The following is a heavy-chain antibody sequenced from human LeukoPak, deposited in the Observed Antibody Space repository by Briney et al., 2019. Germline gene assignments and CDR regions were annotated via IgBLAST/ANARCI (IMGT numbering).Heavy chain of an antibody. D-gene: IGHD2-21*02. CDR1: GYTFTSYD. Sequence: GASVRVSCTASGYTFTSYDINWVRQAPGQGLEWMGWMNPNSGNTGYAQTFQGRVTMTRNTSISTAYMELSSLRSEDTAVYYCARVGRSIVVVTATFDYWGQGTLVTVSS. CDR3: ARVGRSIVVVTATFDY. V-gene: IGHV1-8*01. CDR2: MNPNSGNT. J-gene: IGHJ4*02.